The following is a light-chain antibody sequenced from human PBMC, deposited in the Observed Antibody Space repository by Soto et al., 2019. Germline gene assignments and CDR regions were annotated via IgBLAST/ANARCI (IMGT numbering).Light chain of an antibody. V-gene: IGKV3-20*01. CDR2: GAS. CDR3: QQYGSSTGIT. Sequence: EIVLTQSPGTLSLSPGERATLSCRASQSVSSSYLAWYQQKPGQAPRLLIYGASSRATGIPDRFSGSGSGTDLPLTISRLEPEDFAVYYCQQYGSSTGITFGPGTKVDIK. J-gene: IGKJ3*01. CDR1: QSVSSSY.